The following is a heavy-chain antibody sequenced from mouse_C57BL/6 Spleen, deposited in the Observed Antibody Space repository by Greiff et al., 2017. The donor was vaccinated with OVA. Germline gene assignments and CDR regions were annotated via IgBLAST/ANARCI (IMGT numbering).Heavy chain of an antibody. D-gene: IGHD1-1*01. CDR2: IDPSDSET. V-gene: IGHV1-52*01. CDR3: ARDLDYGSLAGAMDY. CDR1: GYTFTSFW. J-gene: IGHJ4*01. Sequence: QVQLQQPGAELVRPGSSVTLSCKASGYTFTSFWMHWVKQRPIQGLEWIGNIDPSDSETHYNPKFKDNATLTVDKSSSTAYMQLSSLTSEDSAVYYCARDLDYGSLAGAMDYWGQGTSVTVSS.